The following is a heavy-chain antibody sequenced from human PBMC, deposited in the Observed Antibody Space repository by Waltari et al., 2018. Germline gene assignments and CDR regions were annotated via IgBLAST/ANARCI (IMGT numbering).Heavy chain of an antibody. CDR3: ARQPSGSYYEFIDY. D-gene: IGHD1-26*01. CDR1: GGSISSSSYY. J-gene: IGHJ4*02. V-gene: IGHV4-39*01. CDR2: IYYSGST. Sequence: QLQLQESGPGLVKPSETLSLTCTVSGGSISSSSYYWGWIRQPPGKGLEWIGSIYYSGSTYDYPSRKSRVTISVDTSKNQFSLKLSSGTAADTAVYYCARQPSGSYYEFIDYWGQGTLVTVSS.